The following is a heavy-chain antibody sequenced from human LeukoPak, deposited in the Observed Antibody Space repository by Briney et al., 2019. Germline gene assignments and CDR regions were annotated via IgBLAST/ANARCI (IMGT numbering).Heavy chain of an antibody. D-gene: IGHD6-19*01. CDR1: GFTFSSYA. CDR3: ARGIAVASPVDY. CDR2: ISYDGSNK. J-gene: IGHJ4*02. V-gene: IGHV3-30-3*01. Sequence: GGSLRLSCAASGFTFSSYAMHWVRQAPGKGLEWVAVISYDGSNKYCADSVKGRFTISRDNSKNTLYLQMNSLRAEDTAVYYCARGIAVASPVDYWGQGTLVTVSS.